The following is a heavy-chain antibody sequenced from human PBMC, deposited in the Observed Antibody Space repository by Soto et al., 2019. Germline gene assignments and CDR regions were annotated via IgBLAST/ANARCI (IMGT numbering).Heavy chain of an antibody. V-gene: IGHV4-59*01. CDR1: GGSISIYY. Sequence: SETLSLTCTVSGGSISIYYWSWIRQPPGKGLEWIGYFYYSGSTNYNPSLKSRVTISVDTSKNQFSLKLSSVTAADTAVYYCARGGWKLFDYWGQGTLVTVSS. CDR3: ARGGWKLFDY. D-gene: IGHD6-19*01. J-gene: IGHJ4*02. CDR2: FYYSGST.